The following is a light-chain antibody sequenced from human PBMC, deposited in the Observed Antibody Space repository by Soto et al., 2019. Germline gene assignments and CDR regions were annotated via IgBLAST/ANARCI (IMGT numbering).Light chain of an antibody. J-gene: IGLJ2*01. Sequence: SYVVTQPPSVAVAPGQTARITCGGDNIGSESVHWYQQKPGQAPVLVVYDDSDRPSGIPERFSGSNSGNTATLTISRVEAGDEADYYCSAYAGSNKLVFGGGTKLTVL. CDR1: NIGSES. CDR3: SAYAGSNKLV. V-gene: IGLV3-21*02. CDR2: DDS.